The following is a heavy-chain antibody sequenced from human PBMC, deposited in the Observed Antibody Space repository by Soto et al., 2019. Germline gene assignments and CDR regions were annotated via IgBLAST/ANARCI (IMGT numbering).Heavy chain of an antibody. Sequence: SETLSLTCTVSAASFSKYYWSWIRQPPGKGLEWIGYIYFNGNTNYNPSLKRRVTISIDPSKKQISLNLTSVTAADTALYFCARRPKAMVVPNFWGQGTQVTVSS. CDR1: AASFSKYY. V-gene: IGHV4-59*12. D-gene: IGHD5-18*01. J-gene: IGHJ4*02. CDR2: IYFNGNT. CDR3: ARRPKAMVVPNF.